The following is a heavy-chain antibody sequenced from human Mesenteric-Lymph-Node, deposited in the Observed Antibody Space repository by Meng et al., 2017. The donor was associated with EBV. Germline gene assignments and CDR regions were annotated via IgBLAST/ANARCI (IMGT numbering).Heavy chain of an antibody. CDR1: GGSVSSGTYY. Sequence: LRPGPGRVKPSEPLSLTCTVSGGSVSSGTYYWSWIRQPPGKGLEWIGYIYYSGSTNYNPSLKSRVTISVDTSKNQFSLKLSSVTAADTAVYYCATGLYGDYALANWGQGTLVTVSS. J-gene: IGHJ4*02. V-gene: IGHV4-61*01. D-gene: IGHD4-17*01. CDR3: ATGLYGDYALAN. CDR2: IYYSGST.